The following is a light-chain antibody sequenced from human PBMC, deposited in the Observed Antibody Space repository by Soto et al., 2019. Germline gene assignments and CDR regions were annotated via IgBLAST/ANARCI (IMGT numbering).Light chain of an antibody. J-gene: IGKJ5*01. CDR3: MQPLDLPVT. V-gene: IGKV2-28*01. CDR2: LAS. CDR1: QSLLHTNAYHY. Sequence: ETLLTQLPLSLSVTPGEPACISCRSSQSLLHTNAYHYLDWYLQKPGQSPQLLIYLASYRASGVPDRFSGSGSGTEFTLRISRVEAEDVGVYYCMQPLDLPVTFGQGTRLEIK.